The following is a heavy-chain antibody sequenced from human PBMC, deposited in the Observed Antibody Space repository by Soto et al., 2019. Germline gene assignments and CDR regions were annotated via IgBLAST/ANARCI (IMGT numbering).Heavy chain of an antibody. Sequence: EAELVESGGGLVKPGGSLTLSCAASGFSFKNAWMNWVRQAPGKGLEWVGRIKNKNDGGTTDYAAFVQGRFTISRDAPENTLHRHMTGLKTEDTAVYFCTGLWFGEIYNYWGQGSLVTVSS. V-gene: IGHV3-15*07. CDR1: GFSFKNAW. J-gene: IGHJ4*01. CDR3: TGLWFGEIYNY. D-gene: IGHD3-10*01. CDR2: IKNKNDGGTT.